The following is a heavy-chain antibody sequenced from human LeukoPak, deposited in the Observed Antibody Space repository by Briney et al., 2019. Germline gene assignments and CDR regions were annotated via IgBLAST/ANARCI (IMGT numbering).Heavy chain of an antibody. CDR2: IIPTFGTA. CDR3: ASIGSSAYIPFDY. D-gene: IGHD3-22*01. V-gene: IGHV1-69*13. Sequence: GASVKVSCKASGGTFTSYAISWGRQAPGQGLEWMGGIIPTFGTANYAQKFQGRVTITADESTSTAYMELSSLRSEDTAVYYCASIGSSAYIPFDYWGQGTLVTVSS. CDR1: GGTFTSYA. J-gene: IGHJ4*02.